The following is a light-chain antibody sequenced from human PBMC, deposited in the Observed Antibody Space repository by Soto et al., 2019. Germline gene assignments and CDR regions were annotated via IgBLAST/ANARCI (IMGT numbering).Light chain of an antibody. CDR2: KAS. CDR1: QSVDSW. J-gene: IGKJ1*01. CDR3: HPYTAYSRV. V-gene: IGKV1-5*03. Sequence: DIQMTQSPSTLSASIGDRVTITCRASQSVDSWLAWYQQQPGKAPKLLIYKASSLQTGVPSRFSCSGSVKEFNLTISSMQRDDFETYYCHPYTAYSRVFGQGTKVEIK.